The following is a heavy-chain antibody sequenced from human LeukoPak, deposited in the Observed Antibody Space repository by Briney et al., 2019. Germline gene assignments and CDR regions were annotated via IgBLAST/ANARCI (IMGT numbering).Heavy chain of an antibody. V-gene: IGHV1-18*01. CDR2: ISAYNGNT. D-gene: IGHD7-27*01. J-gene: IGHJ4*02. Sequence: ASVKVSCKASGYTFTSFGISWVRQAPGQGLEWMGWISAYNGNTDYAQKFQGRVTMTKDTSTSTVYMELRSLRSDDTAVYYCARGRPTNLGGIYWGQGTLVTVSS. CDR1: GYTFTSFG. CDR3: ARGRPTNLGGIY.